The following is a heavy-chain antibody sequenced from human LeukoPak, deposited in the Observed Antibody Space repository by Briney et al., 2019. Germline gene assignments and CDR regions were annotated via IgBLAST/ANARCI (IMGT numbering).Heavy chain of an antibody. Sequence: SETLSLTCAVYGGSFSSYYWSWIRQPPGKGLEWIGYIYYSGSTNYNPSLKSRVTISVDTSKSQFSLKLSSVTAADTAVYYCARDGMVRGVIGAFDIWGQGTMVTVSS. CDR3: ARDGMVRGVIGAFDI. J-gene: IGHJ3*02. CDR1: GGSFSSYY. D-gene: IGHD3-10*01. CDR2: IYYSGST. V-gene: IGHV4-59*01.